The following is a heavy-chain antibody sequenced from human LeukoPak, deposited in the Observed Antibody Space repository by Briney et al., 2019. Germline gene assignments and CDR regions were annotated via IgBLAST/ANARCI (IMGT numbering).Heavy chain of an antibody. CDR2: ISGSGGST. CDR1: GFTFSRYA. J-gene: IGHJ3*02. CDR3: AKQFLDYCTNGVCYTRGAFDI. D-gene: IGHD2-8*01. Sequence: GGSLRLSCAASGFTFSRYAMSWVRQAPGKGLEGVSAISGSGGSTYYADSVKGRFTISRDNSKNTLYLQMNSLRAEDTAVYSCAKQFLDYCTNGVCYTRGAFDIWGQGTMVTVSS. V-gene: IGHV3-23*01.